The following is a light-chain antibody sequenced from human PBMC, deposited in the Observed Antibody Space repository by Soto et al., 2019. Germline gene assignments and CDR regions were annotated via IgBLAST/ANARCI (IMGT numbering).Light chain of an antibody. V-gene: IGKV3-15*01. Sequence: EIVVTQSPATLSVSPGERATLSCRASQSISKKLAWYQQKPGQAPRLLIYDTFTRATGIPARFSGSGSGTEFSLTISSLQSEDSAVYYCQQYNNWFSITFGQGTRLEIK. CDR3: QQYNNWFSIT. J-gene: IGKJ5*01. CDR1: QSISKK. CDR2: DTF.